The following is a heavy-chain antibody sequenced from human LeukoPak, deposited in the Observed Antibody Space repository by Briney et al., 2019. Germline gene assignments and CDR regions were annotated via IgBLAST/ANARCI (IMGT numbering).Heavy chain of an antibody. D-gene: IGHD3-3*01. J-gene: IGHJ4*02. CDR1: GFTFSNIG. CDR3: ARDLSTTFGVVSPGGDY. V-gene: IGHV3-30*03. Sequence: PGGSLRLSCAASGFTFSNIGMHWVRQAPGKGLEWVAVVSRTGGTKYYGDSVQGRFTISRDNSKNTLYLQMNSLRAEDTAMYYCARDLSTTFGVVSPGGDYWGQGTLVTVSS. CDR2: VSRTGGTK.